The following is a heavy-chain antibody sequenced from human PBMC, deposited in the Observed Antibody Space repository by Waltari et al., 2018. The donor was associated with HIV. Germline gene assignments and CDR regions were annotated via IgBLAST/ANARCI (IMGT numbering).Heavy chain of an antibody. D-gene: IGHD3-22*01. CDR1: GFTFSNAW. CDR2: IKSKADGGTT. Sequence: EVQLVESGGDLVKPGGCLRLSCAASGFTFSNAWLLWVRQAPGKGPEWVGRIKSKADGGTTDYAAPVKGRFTISRDDSKNTLYLQMNSLRFEDTAVYYCTTDEFYYGNSGYFDYWGQGTLVTVSS. CDR3: TTDEFYYGNSGYFDY. J-gene: IGHJ4*02. V-gene: IGHV3-15*05.